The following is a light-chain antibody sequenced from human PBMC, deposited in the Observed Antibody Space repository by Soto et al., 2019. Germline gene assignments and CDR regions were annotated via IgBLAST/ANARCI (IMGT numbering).Light chain of an antibody. CDR3: QQYDYLVT. CDR2: GAS. CDR1: QTVSSTY. J-gene: IGKJ1*01. Sequence: IVLTQSRGTLSLSPGETATLSCRASQTVSSTYLAWYQHKPGRAPRLLIDGASSRAAGIPDRFSGSGSGTDFTLTISRLEPEDLAVYYCQQYDYLVTFGQGTKVDIK. V-gene: IGKV3-20*01.